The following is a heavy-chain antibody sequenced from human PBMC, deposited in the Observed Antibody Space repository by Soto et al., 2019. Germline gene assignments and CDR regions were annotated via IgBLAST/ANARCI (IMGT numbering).Heavy chain of an antibody. Sequence: EVQLLESGGGLVQPGGSLRLSCAASGFTFSSYAMSWVRQAPGKGLEWVSAISGSGGSTYYADSVKGRFTISRDNSKNTLNQQLNSLRAEDTAVYHCAKDRGSYYYDSNGYIDYWGQGTLVTVSS. CDR3: AKDRGSYYYDSNGYIDY. V-gene: IGHV3-23*01. CDR1: GFTFSSYA. CDR2: ISGSGGST. J-gene: IGHJ4*02. D-gene: IGHD3-22*01.